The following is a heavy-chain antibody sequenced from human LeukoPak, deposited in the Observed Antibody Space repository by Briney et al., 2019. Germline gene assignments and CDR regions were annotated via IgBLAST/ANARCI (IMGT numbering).Heavy chain of an antibody. J-gene: IGHJ4*02. V-gene: IGHV3-23*01. CDR2: ISGSGGST. Sequence: GGSLRLSCAASGFTFSSYAMSWVRQAPGKGLEWVSAISGSGGSTYYADSVKSRFTISRDNSKNTLYLQMKSLRAEDTAVYYCAKARGDFWSGYPQHFDYWGQGTLVTVSS. CDR1: GFTFSSYA. CDR3: AKARGDFWSGYPQHFDY. D-gene: IGHD3-3*01.